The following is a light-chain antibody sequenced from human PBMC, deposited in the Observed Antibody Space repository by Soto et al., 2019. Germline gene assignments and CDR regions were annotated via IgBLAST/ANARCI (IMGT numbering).Light chain of an antibody. CDR2: AAS. CDR1: QSVSSNY. V-gene: IGKV3-20*01. J-gene: IGKJ1*01. CDR3: QQYGSSPLT. Sequence: EIVLTQSPGTLSLSPGERATLSCRASQSVSSNYLAWYQRKPGQAPRLLIYAASNRATGIPNRFTGSGSGTDFSLTITRLEPEDFVVYYCQQYGSSPLTFGQGTKVAI.